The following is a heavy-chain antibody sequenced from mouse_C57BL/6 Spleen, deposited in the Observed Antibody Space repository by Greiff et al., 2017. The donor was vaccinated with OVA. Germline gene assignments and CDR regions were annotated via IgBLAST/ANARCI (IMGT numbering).Heavy chain of an antibody. V-gene: IGHV1-50*01. CDR3: ARRGDYDHAMDY. D-gene: IGHD2-4*01. CDR1: GYTFTSYW. CDR2: IDPSDSYT. J-gene: IGHJ4*01. Sequence: VQLQQPGAELVKPGASVKLSCKASGYTFTSYWMQWVTQRPGQGLEWIGEIDPSDSYTNYNQTFKGKATLTVDTSSSTAYMQLSSLTSDDSAVYYCARRGDYDHAMDYWGQGTSVTVSS.